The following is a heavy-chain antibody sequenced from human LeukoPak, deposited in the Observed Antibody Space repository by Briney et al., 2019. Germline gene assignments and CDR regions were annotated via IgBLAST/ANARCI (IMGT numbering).Heavy chain of an antibody. V-gene: IGHV5-51*01. CDR3: ATQRGYYYDSSGYPYYFDY. D-gene: IGHD3-22*01. J-gene: IGHJ4*02. CDR2: IYPGDSDT. Sequence: GESLKISCKGSGYSFTSYWIGWVRHMPGKGLECMGIIYPGDSDTRYSPSFQGQVTISADKSISTAYLQWSSLKASDTAMYYCATQRGYYYDSSGYPYYFDYWGQGTLVTVSS. CDR1: GYSFTSYW.